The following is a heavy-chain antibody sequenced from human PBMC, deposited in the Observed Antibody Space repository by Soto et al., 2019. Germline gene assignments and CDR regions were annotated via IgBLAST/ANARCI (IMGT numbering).Heavy chain of an antibody. V-gene: IGHV1-69*13. Sequence: SVKVSCKASGGTFSSYAISWVRQAPGQGLEWMGGIIPIFGTANYAQKFQGRVTITADESTSTAYMELSSLRSEDTAVYYCARDGSRQPLYFDYWGQGTLVTVSA. CDR3: ARDGSRQPLYFDY. CDR1: GGTFSSYA. D-gene: IGHD1-1*01. CDR2: IIPIFGTA. J-gene: IGHJ4*02.